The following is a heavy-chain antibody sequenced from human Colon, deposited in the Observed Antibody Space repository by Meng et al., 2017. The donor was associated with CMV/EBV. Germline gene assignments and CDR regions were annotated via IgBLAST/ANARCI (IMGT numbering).Heavy chain of an antibody. D-gene: IGHD3-10*01. CDR3: GRDSMKGGGFDY. V-gene: IGHV3-72*01. CDR2: ISNKANSYTT. CDR1: GFTFSDHY. Sequence: GESLKISCAGSGFTFSDHYMDWVRQAPGKGLEWVGRISNKANSYTTEYAASVKGRFTISRGDSKNSLYLQMNSLKTEDTAVYYCGRDSMKGGGFDYWGQGSLVTVSS. J-gene: IGHJ4*02.